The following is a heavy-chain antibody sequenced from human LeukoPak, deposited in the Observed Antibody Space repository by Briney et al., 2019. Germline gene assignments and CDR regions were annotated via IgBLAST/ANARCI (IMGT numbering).Heavy chain of an antibody. CDR3: TRRSYSSGWYTDY. CDR1: GFTFNDHY. Sequence: GGSLRLSCAASGFTFNDHYMDWVRQAPGEGLEWVGRTRNKANNYNTEYAASVKGRFTISRDDSKNSLYLQMNSLKTEDTAVYYCTRRSYSSGWYTDYWGQGTLVTVSS. J-gene: IGHJ4*02. V-gene: IGHV3-72*01. D-gene: IGHD6-19*01. CDR2: TRNKANNYNT.